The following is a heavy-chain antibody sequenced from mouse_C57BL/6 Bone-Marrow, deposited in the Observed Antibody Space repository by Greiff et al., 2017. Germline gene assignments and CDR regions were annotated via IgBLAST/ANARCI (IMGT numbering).Heavy chain of an antibody. V-gene: IGHV6-6*01. CDR3: TGATMITTWAY. D-gene: IGHD2-4*01. CDR2: IRNKANNHAT. J-gene: IGHJ3*01. Sequence: EVKLVESGGGLVQPGGSMKLSCAASGFTFSDAWMDWVRQSPEKGLEWVAEIRNKANNHATYYAESVKGRFTISSDDSKSSVYLQMNSLRAEDTGIYYCTGATMITTWAYWCQGTLVTVSA. CDR1: GFTFSDAW.